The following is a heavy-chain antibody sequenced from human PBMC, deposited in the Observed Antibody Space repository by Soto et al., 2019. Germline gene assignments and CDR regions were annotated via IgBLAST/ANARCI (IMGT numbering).Heavy chain of an antibody. CDR1: GFTFTTYY. J-gene: IGHJ4*02. D-gene: IGHD3-22*01. CDR3: ARVPYDTTGYYAF. V-gene: IGHV1-46*01. Sequence: ASVKVSCKASGFTFTTYYIHWVRQAPGQGLEWMGMIDPSGGSTTYAQKFQGRITMTSDMSTSTVYMELSSLRSEDTAVYYCARVPYDTTGYYAFWGQGTLVTVSS. CDR2: IDPSGGST.